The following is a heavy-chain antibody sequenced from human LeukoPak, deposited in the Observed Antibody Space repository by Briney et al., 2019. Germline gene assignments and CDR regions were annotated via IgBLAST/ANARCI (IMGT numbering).Heavy chain of an antibody. D-gene: IGHD7-27*01. V-gene: IGHV4-34*01. CDR2: INHSGST. CDR1: GGSFSGYY. CDR3: ARVLRKRYWGFCDY. J-gene: IGHJ4*02. Sequence: PSETLSLTCAVYGGSFSGYYWSWIRQPPGKGLEWIGEINHSGSTNYNPSLKSRVTISVDTSKNQFSLKLSSVTAADTAVYYCARVLRKRYWGFCDYWGQGTLVTVSS.